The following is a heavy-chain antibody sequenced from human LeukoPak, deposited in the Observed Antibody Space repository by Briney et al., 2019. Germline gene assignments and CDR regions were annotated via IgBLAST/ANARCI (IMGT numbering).Heavy chain of an antibody. V-gene: IGHV3-30-3*01. CDR1: GFIFRKYA. CDR2: ISYDGSDK. CDR3: ARDVALLGS. D-gene: IGHD2/OR15-2a*01. Sequence: GGSLRLSCAASGFIFRKYAMHWVRQAPGKGLEWVAVISYDGSDKFYADSVKGRFSISRDNSKNTLSLQMNSLRTEDTAVYYCARDVALLGSWGQGTLVTVSS. J-gene: IGHJ4*02.